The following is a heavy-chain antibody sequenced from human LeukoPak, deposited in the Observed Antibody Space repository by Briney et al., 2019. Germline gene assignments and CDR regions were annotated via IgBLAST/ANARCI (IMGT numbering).Heavy chain of an antibody. CDR1: GFTFTNHW. Sequence: GGSLRLSCAASGFTFTNHWMSWVRQAPGKGLEWVANIKEDGSEKYYVDSVKGRFTVSRDNVKNSLFLQMNSLRVDDTAVYYCAKSGSSVFWSWGQGTLVTVSS. CDR2: IKEDGSEK. CDR3: AKSGSSVFWS. V-gene: IGHV3-7*03. D-gene: IGHD3-3*02. J-gene: IGHJ5*02.